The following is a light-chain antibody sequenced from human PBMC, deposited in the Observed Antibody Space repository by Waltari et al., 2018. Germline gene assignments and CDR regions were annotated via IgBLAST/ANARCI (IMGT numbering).Light chain of an antibody. CDR2: DIS. CDR3: HQYSASHT. V-gene: IGKV3-15*01. CDR1: QSIGSR. Sequence: EIVMTQSPATLSVSPGERATLSCRASQSIGSRLAWYQQKRGQAPRLLIYDISTRATGIPARFSDSGSGTEFTLTISSLQSEDSATYYCHQYSASHTFGQGTELEI. J-gene: IGKJ2*01.